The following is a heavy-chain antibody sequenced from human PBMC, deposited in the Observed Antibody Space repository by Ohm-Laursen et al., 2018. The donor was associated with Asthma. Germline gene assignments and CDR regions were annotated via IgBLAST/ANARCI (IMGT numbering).Heavy chain of an antibody. V-gene: IGHV1-46*01. D-gene: IGHD1-26*01. J-gene: IGHJ4*02. CDR3: ASGGVVGATHFDY. Sequence: ESSVKVSCKASGYTFTSYYMHWVRQAPGQGLEWMGIINPSGGSTSYAQKFQGRITMTRDTSTSTVYMELSSLRSEDTAVYYCASGGVVGATHFDYWGQGTLVTVSS. CDR2: INPSGGST. CDR1: GYTFTSYY.